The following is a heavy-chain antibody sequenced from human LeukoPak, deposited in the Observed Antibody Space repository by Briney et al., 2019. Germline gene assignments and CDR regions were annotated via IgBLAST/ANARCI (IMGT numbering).Heavy chain of an antibody. D-gene: IGHD2-2*01. CDR3: ARGRYCSSTSCWYFDY. CDR2: IGTAGDT. J-gene: IGHJ4*02. V-gene: IGHV3-13*01. CDR1: GFTFSSYD. Sequence: PGGSLRLSCAASGFTFSSYDMHWVRQATGKGLEWVSAIGTAGDTYYPGSVKGRFTISRENAKNSLYLQMNSLRAGDTAVYYCARGRYCSSTSCWYFDYWGQGTLATVSS.